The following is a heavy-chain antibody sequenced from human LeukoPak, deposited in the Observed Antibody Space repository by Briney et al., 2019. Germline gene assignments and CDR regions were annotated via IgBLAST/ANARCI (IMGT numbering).Heavy chain of an antibody. CDR2: ISASGDVT. J-gene: IGHJ4*02. V-gene: IGHV3-23*01. Sequence: GGSLRLSCAASGFTFSKFPMGWVRQAPGRGLEWVSAISASGDVTFYADSLRGRFTISRDNSKNTLYLQMNSLRAEDTAVYYCARDLDYGGKGLDYWGQGTLVTVSS. D-gene: IGHD4-23*01. CDR3: ARDLDYGGKGLDY. CDR1: GFTFSKFP.